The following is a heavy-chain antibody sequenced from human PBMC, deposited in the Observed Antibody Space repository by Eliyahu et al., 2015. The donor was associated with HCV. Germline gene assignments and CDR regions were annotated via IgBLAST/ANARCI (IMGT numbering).Heavy chain of an antibody. CDR2: IRXSSSYX. CDR1: GFTFSSYS. D-gene: IGHD2-15*01. CDR3: ARDLSGGELLQYCSGGSCYLYYYYYGMDV. J-gene: IGHJ6*02. V-gene: IGHV3-21*01. Sequence: EVQLVESGGGLVKPGGSLRLSCXASGFTFSSYSMNWVRQAPGKGLEWVSSIRXSSSYXYXADXVKGRFTISRDNAKNSLYLQMNSLRAEDTAVYYCARDLSGGELLQYCSGGSCYLYYYYYGMDVWGQGTTVTVSS.